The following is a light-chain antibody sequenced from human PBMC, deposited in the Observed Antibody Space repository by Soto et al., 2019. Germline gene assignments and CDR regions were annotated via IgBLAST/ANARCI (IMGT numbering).Light chain of an antibody. J-gene: IGKJ1*01. CDR3: QQYVSSPWA. CDR1: QRVSNN. V-gene: IGKV3-20*01. Sequence: EIVMTQSPATLSVSPGERATLSCRASQRVSNNFAWYQQKPGQAPRLLIYGASRRATGIPDRFTGSGSGTDFTLTISRLEPEDFAVYYCQQYVSSPWAFGQGTKVDIK. CDR2: GAS.